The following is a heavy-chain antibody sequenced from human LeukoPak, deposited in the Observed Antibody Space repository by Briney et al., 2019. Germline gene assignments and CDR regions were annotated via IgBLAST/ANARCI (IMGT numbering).Heavy chain of an antibody. V-gene: IGHV3-43*01. D-gene: IGHD3-22*01. J-gene: IGHJ4*02. CDR2: ISWDGGDT. CDR1: GFSFDDYT. Sequence: GGSLRLSCEASGFSFDDYTMHWVRQAPGKGLEWVSLISWDGGDTYYADSVRGRFTISRDNNKDSLYLQMNSLRPDDTAFYYCVRELDHYDSTGYYTPYFDHWGQGTLLTVSS. CDR3: VRELDHYDSTGYYTPYFDH.